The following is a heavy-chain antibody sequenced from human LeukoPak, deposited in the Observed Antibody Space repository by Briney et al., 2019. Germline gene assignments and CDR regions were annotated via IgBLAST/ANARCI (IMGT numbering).Heavy chain of an antibody. CDR3: ARDADATYYYDSSGYYPHY. J-gene: IGHJ4*02. V-gene: IGHV1-18*01. D-gene: IGHD3-22*01. CDR2: ISAYNGNT. CDR1: GYTFTSYG. Sequence: GASVKVSCKASGYTFTSYGISWVRQAPGQGLEWMGWISAYNGNTNYAQKLQGRVTMTTDTSTSTAYMELRSLRSDDTAVYYCARDADATYYYDSSGYYPHYWGQETLVTVSS.